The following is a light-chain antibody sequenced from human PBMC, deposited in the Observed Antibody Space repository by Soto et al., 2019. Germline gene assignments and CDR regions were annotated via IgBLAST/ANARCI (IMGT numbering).Light chain of an antibody. J-gene: IGLJ2*01. CDR2: EVI. Sequence: QSALTQPASVSGPPGQSITISCTGTEVGAHRFVSWYQQVPGTAPKLLIYEVIKRPSGISPRFSGSKAGNTASLTISGLQADDEADYFCSTYTSASTSFGGGTKVTVL. CDR3: STYTSASTS. CDR1: EVGAHRF. V-gene: IGLV2-14*01.